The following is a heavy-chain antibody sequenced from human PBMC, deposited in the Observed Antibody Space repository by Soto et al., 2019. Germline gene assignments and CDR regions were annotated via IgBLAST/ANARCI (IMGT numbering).Heavy chain of an antibody. CDR3: TRKTPPTGMGV. Sequence: EVQLVESGGGLVQPGGSLRLSCAASGFTLSSYDIHWVRQAPGEGLAWVSGIGSGGDTHYADSVKGRFIISREDGKNSLYLQLNNLRVGDTAVYYWTRKTPPTGMGVWGQGATVTVSS. J-gene: IGHJ6*02. D-gene: IGHD3-9*01. CDR2: IGSGGDT. CDR1: GFTLSSYD. V-gene: IGHV3-13*01.